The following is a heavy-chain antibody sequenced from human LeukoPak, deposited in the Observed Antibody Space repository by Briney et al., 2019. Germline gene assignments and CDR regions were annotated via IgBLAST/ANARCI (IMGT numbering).Heavy chain of an antibody. D-gene: IGHD3-10*01. J-gene: IGHJ6*03. V-gene: IGHV3-30*02. CDR3: EKVGATMVRVTYDYYYYMDV. CDR2: IRSDGSNK. CDR1: GFTFSSYG. Sequence: PGGSLRLSCVASGFTFSSYGMHWVRPAPGKGREWVAFIRSDGSNKYYAASVKGRFTISRDKSNNTLYLQMNSLRAEDTAVYYCEKVGATMVRVTYDYYYYMDVWGKGTTVTISS.